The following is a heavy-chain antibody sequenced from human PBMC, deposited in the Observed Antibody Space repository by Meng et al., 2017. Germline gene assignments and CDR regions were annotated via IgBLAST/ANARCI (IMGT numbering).Heavy chain of an antibody. CDR1: GFSLITSGVG. V-gene: IGHV2-5*01. J-gene: IGHJ1*01. CDR3: AHRPLSGSYYDEYCQH. D-gene: IGHD1-26*01. CDR2: IYWNDDK. Sequence: SGLTLAKPTQTLTLTCTFPGFSLITSGVGVGWIRQPPGKALEWLALIYWNDDKRYSQSLKSRLTITKDTSKNHVVLTMTSMDPVDTATYYCAHRPLSGSYYDEYCQHWGQGTLVTVSS.